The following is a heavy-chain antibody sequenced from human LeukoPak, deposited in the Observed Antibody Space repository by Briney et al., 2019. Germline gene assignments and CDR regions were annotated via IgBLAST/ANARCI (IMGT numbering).Heavy chain of an antibody. CDR1: GFTFSSYA. D-gene: IGHD3-22*01. V-gene: IGHV3-23*01. Sequence: GGSLRLSCAASGFTFSSYAFSLVRRTPGKGLEWVSTISGSGGSTYYADSVKGRFAISRDNSKNTLYLQMNSLRAEDSAVYYCAEDRAYYDSSGYYRNSHFDYWGQGTLVTVSS. J-gene: IGHJ4*02. CDR3: AEDRAYYDSSGYYRNSHFDY. CDR2: ISGSGGST.